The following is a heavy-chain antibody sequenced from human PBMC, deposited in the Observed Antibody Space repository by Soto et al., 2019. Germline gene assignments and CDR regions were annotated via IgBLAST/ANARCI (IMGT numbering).Heavy chain of an antibody. J-gene: IGHJ4*02. CDR1: GFTFSSCA. Sequence: GGSLRLSCSASGFTFSSCAMHWVRQAAGKGLEYVSGISSNGAGTYYAESVKDRFTISRDNSKNTLYLQMNSLTAEDTAVYYCAIRASYYDSSGYFDYYFDYWGQGTLVTVSS. CDR3: AIRASYYDSSGYFDYYFDY. D-gene: IGHD3-22*01. V-gene: IGHV3-64D*06. CDR2: ISSNGAGT.